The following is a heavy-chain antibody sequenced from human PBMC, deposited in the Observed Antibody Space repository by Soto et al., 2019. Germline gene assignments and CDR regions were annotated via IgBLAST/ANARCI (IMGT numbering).Heavy chain of an antibody. CDR3: ARQGFGELHGLVDV. J-gene: IGHJ6*02. D-gene: IGHD3-10*01. V-gene: IGHV4-31*03. CDR1: GGSISSGGYY. CDR2: IYYSGSA. Sequence: TLSLTCTVSGGSISSGGYYWSWIRQHPGKGLEWIGYIYYSGSAYYNPSLKSRVTLSVDTSKNQFSLKLSSVTAADTAVYYCARQGFGELHGLVDVWGQGTTVTVSS.